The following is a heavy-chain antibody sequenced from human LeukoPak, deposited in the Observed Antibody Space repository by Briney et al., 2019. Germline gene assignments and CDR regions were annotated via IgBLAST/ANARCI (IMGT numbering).Heavy chain of an antibody. J-gene: IGHJ4*02. D-gene: IGHD6-19*01. Sequence: GGSLRLSCVASGFIFSSYSMNWVRQAPGKGLEWVSAISGSGGSTYYADSVKGRFTISRDKSKNTLYLQMNSLRAEDTAVYYCAKGLAVAGHFDYWGQGTLVTVSS. CDR1: GFIFSSYS. CDR3: AKGLAVAGHFDY. CDR2: ISGSGGST. V-gene: IGHV3-23*01.